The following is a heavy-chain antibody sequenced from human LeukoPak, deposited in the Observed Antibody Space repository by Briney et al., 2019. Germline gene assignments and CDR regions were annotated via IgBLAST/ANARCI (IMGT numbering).Heavy chain of an antibody. Sequence: SQTLSLTCTVSGGSLSSGGYYWSWIRQPPGKGLEWIGYIYYSGSTYYNPSLKSRVTISVDTTKNQFSLKLSSVTAADTAVYYCARDLIYYDSSGPLDYWDQGTLVTVSS. D-gene: IGHD3-22*01. J-gene: IGHJ4*02. CDR2: IYYSGST. CDR1: GGSLSSGGYY. V-gene: IGHV4-30-4*07. CDR3: ARDLIYYDSSGPLDY.